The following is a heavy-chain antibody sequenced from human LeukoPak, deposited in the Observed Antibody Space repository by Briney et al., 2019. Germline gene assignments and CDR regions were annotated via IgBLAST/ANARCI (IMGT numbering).Heavy chain of an antibody. CDR2: INPSGGST. D-gene: IGHD3-10*01. V-gene: IGHV1-46*01. CDR1: GYTFTSYG. Sequence: ASVKVSCKASGYTFTSYGISWVRQAPGQGLEWMGIINPSGGSTSYAQKFQGRVTMTRDTSTSTVYMELSSLRSEDTAVYYCARGYVLLWFGEFSNWFDPWGQGTLVTVSS. CDR3: ARGYVLLWFGEFSNWFDP. J-gene: IGHJ5*02.